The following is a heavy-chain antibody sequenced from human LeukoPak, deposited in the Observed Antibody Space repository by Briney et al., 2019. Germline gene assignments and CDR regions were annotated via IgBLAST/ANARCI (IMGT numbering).Heavy chain of an antibody. Sequence: ASVKVSCKASGYTFTIYGISWVRQAPGQGLEWMGWISAYNGNTNYAQKLQGRVTMTTDTSTSTAYMELRSLRSDDTAVYYCAIHYYGSGSPLYYMDVWGKGTTVTISS. CDR2: ISAYNGNT. J-gene: IGHJ6*03. CDR3: AIHYYGSGSPLYYMDV. D-gene: IGHD3-10*01. V-gene: IGHV1-18*01. CDR1: GYTFTIYG.